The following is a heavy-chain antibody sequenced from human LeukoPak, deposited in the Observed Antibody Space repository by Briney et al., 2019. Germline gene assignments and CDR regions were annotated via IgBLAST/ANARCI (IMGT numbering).Heavy chain of an antibody. CDR2: ISWNSGSI. Sequence: GGSLRLSCAASGFTFDDYAMHWVRQAPGKGLEWVSGISWNSGSIAYADSVKGRFTISRDNDKNSLYLQMNSLRAEDTALYYCAKAFPHVSYSSSWSRNRYYYYGMDVWGQGTTVTVSS. CDR1: GFTFDDYA. D-gene: IGHD6-13*01. V-gene: IGHV3-9*01. CDR3: AKAFPHVSYSSSWSRNRYYYYGMDV. J-gene: IGHJ6*02.